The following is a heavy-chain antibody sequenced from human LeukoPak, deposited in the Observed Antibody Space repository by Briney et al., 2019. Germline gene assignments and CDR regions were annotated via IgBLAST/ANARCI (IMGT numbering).Heavy chain of an antibody. CDR2: IDYSGSN. D-gene: IGHD5-18*01. CDR1: GGSIRSSSYY. J-gene: IGHJ4*02. Sequence: PSETLSLTCTVSGGSIRSSSYYWGWIRQPPGKGLEWIGSIDYSGSNYYNPSLKSRLTLSVDTSKNQFSLKLSSVTAADTAVYYCATGSRYSYGYFDYWGQGTLVTVSS. V-gene: IGHV4-39*01. CDR3: ATGSRYSYGYFDY.